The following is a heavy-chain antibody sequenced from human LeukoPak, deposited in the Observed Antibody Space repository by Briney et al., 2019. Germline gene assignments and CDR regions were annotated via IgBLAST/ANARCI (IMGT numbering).Heavy chain of an antibody. CDR1: GFTFSSYG. V-gene: IGHV3-30*02. CDR2: IRYDGGNK. J-gene: IGHJ4*02. D-gene: IGHD3-16*01. Sequence: PGGSLRLSCAASGFTFSSYGMHWVRQAPGKGLEWVAFIRYDGGNKYYADSVKGRFTISRDNSKNTLYLQMNSLRAEDTAVYYCAKEGQDTWGDYWGQGTLVTVSS. CDR3: AKEGQDTWGDY.